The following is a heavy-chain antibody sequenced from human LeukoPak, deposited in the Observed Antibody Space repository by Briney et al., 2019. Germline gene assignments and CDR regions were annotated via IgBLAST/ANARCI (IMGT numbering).Heavy chain of an antibody. V-gene: IGHV4-59*08. CDR3: ATSSDTAMVTGPFDY. Sequence: SETLSLTCTVSGGSISSYYWSWIRQPPGKGLEWIGYIYYSGSTNYNPSLKSRVTISVDTSKNQFSLKLSSVTAADTAVYYCATSSDTAMVTGPFDYWGQGTLVTVSS. J-gene: IGHJ4*02. CDR1: GGSISSYY. CDR2: IYYSGST. D-gene: IGHD5-18*01.